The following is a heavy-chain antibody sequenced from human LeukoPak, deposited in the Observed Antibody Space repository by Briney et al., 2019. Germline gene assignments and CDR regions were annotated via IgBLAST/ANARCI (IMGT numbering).Heavy chain of an antibody. CDR3: VIDDYYDKSGPSGADYFDY. CDR1: GFSFSTAW. CDR2: IKAKGDGETT. V-gene: IGHV3-15*01. Sequence: PGGPLRLSCGGSGFSFSTAWMSWVRQAPGKGLERVGRIKAKGDGETTDYAAPVRGRFSISRDDSKNTLYLQMNSLKTEDTAMYYCVIDDYYDKSGPSGADYFDYWGQGTLVTVSS. J-gene: IGHJ4*02. D-gene: IGHD3-22*01.